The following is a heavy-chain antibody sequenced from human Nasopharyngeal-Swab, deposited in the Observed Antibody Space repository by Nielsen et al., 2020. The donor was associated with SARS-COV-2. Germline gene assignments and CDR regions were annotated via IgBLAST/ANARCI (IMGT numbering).Heavy chain of an antibody. V-gene: IGHV1-18*01. CDR2: ISAYNGNT. D-gene: IGHD3-9*01. Sequence: VRQMPGKGLEWMGWISAYNGNTNYAQKLQGRVTMTTDTSTSTAYMELRSLRSDDTAVYYCARGGSCLTGPADYWGQGTLVTVSS. J-gene: IGHJ4*02. CDR3: ARGGSCLTGPADY.